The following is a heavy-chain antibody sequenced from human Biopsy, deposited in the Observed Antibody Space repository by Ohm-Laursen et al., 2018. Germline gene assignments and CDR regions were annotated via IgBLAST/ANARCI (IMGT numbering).Heavy chain of an antibody. J-gene: IGHJ6*02. V-gene: IGHV2-70*04. CDR1: GFSFTTVGMR. CDR2: IDWAGDT. Sequence: TQTLTLTCTFSGFSFTTVGMRVTWILQAPGKALEWLAHIDWAGDTRYSASLKTRRSISKDTFKDQVVLTMTDIDPVDTATYYCARASASQYYGVDVWGQGTSVTVSS. D-gene: IGHD1-26*01. CDR3: ARASASQYYGVDV.